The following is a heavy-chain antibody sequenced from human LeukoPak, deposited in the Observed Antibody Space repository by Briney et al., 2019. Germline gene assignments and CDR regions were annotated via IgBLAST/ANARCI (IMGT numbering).Heavy chain of an antibody. D-gene: IGHD3-10*01. V-gene: IGHV1-69*05. CDR3: AREYGYYGSGSQDNWFDP. CDR1: GGTFSSYA. CDR2: IIPIFGTA. Sequence: ASVKVSCKASGGTFSSYAISWVRQAPGQGLEWMGGIIPIFGTANYAQKFQGRVTITTDESTSTAHMELSSLRSEDTAVYYCAREYGYYGSGSQDNWFDPWGQGTLVTVSS. J-gene: IGHJ5*02.